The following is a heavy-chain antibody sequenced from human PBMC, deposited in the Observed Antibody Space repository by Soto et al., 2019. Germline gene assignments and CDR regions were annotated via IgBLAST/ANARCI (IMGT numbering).Heavy chain of an antibody. D-gene: IGHD3-22*01. V-gene: IGHV5-10-1*01. CDR2: IDPSDSYT. Sequence: ESLTISCKGSGYSFTSYWISWVRQMPGKGLEWMGRIDPSDSYTNYSPSFQGHVTISADKSISTAYLQWSSLKASDTAMYYCARHATYYDSSGYYRDVYYYGMDVWGQGTTVTVSS. CDR3: ARHATYYDSSGYYRDVYYYGMDV. J-gene: IGHJ6*02. CDR1: GYSFTSYW.